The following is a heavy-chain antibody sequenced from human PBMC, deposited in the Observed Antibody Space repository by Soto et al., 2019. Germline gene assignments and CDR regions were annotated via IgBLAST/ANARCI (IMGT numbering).Heavy chain of an antibody. Sequence: QITLKESGPTLVKPTQTLTLTCTFSGFSLSTSGVGVGWIRQPPGKALGWLALIYWDDDKRYSSSLNSRLTITKDTSKNQVVLTMTNMDPVDTATYYCAHSRPPRLLDYWGQGTLVTVSS. CDR2: IYWDDDK. CDR1: GFSLSTSGVG. J-gene: IGHJ4*02. V-gene: IGHV2-5*02. CDR3: AHSRPPRLLDY. D-gene: IGHD6-6*01.